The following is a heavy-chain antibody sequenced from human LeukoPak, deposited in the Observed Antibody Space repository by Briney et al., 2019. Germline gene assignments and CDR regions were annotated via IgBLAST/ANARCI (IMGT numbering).Heavy chain of an antibody. J-gene: IGHJ5*02. CDR3: ARSTVPNSPDWFDP. V-gene: IGHV5-51*01. Sequence: GESLKISCKGSGYSFTSYWSGWVRQMPGKGLEWMGIIYPVDSDTRYSPSFQGQVTISADKSISTAYLQWSSLKASDTAMYYCARSTVPNSPDWFDPWGQGTLVTVSS. D-gene: IGHD4-17*01. CDR1: GYSFTSYW. CDR2: IYPVDSDT.